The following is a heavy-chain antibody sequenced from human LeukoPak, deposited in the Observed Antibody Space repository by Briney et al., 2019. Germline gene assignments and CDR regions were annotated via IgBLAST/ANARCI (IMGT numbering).Heavy chain of an antibody. Sequence: GGSLRLSCAASGFTFSSYAMSWVRRAPGKGLEWVSAISGSGGSTYYADSVKGRFTISRDNSKNTLYLQMNSLRAEDTAVYYCAKSRMIVVTSRAEYFQHWGQGTLVTVSS. CDR1: GFTFSSYA. J-gene: IGHJ1*01. CDR3: AKSRMIVVTSRAEYFQH. D-gene: IGHD3-22*01. V-gene: IGHV3-23*01. CDR2: ISGSGGST.